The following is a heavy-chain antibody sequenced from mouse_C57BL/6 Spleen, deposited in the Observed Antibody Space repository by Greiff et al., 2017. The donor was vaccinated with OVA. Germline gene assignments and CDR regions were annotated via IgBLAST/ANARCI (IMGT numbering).Heavy chain of an antibody. V-gene: IGHV6-3*01. J-gene: IGHJ1*03. Sequence: EVKVVESGGGLVQPGGSMKLSCVASGFTFSNYWMNWVRQSPEKGLEWVAQIRLKSDNYATHYAESVKVRFTISRDDSKSSVYLQMNNLRAEDTGIYYCINWDGGYFDVWGTGTTVTVSS. CDR2: IRLKSDNYAT. D-gene: IGHD4-1*01. CDR1: GFTFSNYW. CDR3: INWDGGYFDV.